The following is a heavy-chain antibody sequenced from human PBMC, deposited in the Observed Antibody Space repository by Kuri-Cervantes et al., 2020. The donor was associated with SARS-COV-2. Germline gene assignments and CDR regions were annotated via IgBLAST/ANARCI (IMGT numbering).Heavy chain of an antibody. J-gene: IGHJ4*02. CDR3: VRVDCSARNCYRRSFDY. D-gene: IGHD2-15*01. CDR2: IYYSGST. V-gene: IGHV4-39*01. Sequence: SETLSLTCTVSGGSFSSCLYYWGWIRQPPGKGLEWIGSIYYSGSTYYNPFLNSRATISVDTSKNQFSLRLTSVTAADTAVHSCVRVDCSARNCYRRSFDYWGRGTLVTVSS. CDR1: GGSFSSCLYY.